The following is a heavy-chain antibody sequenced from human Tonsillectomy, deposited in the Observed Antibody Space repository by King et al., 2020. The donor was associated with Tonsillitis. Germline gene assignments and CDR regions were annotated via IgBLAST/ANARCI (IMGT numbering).Heavy chain of an antibody. J-gene: IGHJ4*02. CDR3: ASADYGGNSRYFDS. V-gene: IGHV1-69*01. CDR2: IIPVLGTA. Sequence: HVQLVQSGAEVKKPGSSVRVSCKASGGPFSTYSIGWVRQAPGQGLEWLGGIIPVLGTANYAQKCQDRVTITADESTSTAYMELSSLRAEDTAVYYCASADYGGNSRYFDSWGQGTLVTVSS. D-gene: IGHD4-23*01. CDR1: GGPFSTYS.